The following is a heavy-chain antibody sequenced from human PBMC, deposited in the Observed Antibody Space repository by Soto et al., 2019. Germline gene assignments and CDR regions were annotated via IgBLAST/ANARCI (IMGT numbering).Heavy chain of an antibody. CDR3: ARVGLAYCGGDCYAGASDI. J-gene: IGHJ3*02. V-gene: IGHV1-69*01. CDR1: GGTFSSYA. CDR2: IFPIFGTA. Sequence: QVQLVQSGAEVKKPGSSVKVSCKASGGTFSSYAISWVRQAPGQGLEWMGGIFPIFGTANYAQKFQGRVTITADESTSTAYMELSSLRSEDTAVYYWARVGLAYCGGDCYAGASDIWGQGTMVTVSS. D-gene: IGHD2-21*02.